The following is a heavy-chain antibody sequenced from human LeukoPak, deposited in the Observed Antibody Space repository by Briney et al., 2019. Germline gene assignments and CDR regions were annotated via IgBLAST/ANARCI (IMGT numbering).Heavy chain of an antibody. Sequence: WASVKVSCKASGYTFTNYGVSWVRQAPGQGLEWMGWISAYNGYTNYAQEFQFRVTMTTDTSTSTAYMELRGLTSDDTAVYYCARDKAVTTERTQYFHHWGQGTLVTVSS. CDR3: ARDKAVTTERTQYFHH. V-gene: IGHV1-18*01. CDR2: ISAYNGYT. D-gene: IGHD4-11*01. CDR1: GYTFTNYG. J-gene: IGHJ1*01.